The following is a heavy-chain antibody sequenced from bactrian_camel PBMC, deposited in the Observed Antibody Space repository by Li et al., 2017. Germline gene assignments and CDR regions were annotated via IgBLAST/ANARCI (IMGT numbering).Heavy chain of an antibody. Sequence: HVQLVESGGGSVQAGGSLRITCTDSGDTLRSSEMGWYRHFPGNECELVATIAVDGDTDYSDTVKGRFTISRDKAKNDTVYLQMTSLTPEDTAMYYCLADVGRTDGGYCYPPPYGYSGLGTQVTVLTQVTVS. CDR2: IAVDGDT. CDR1: GDTLRSSE. D-gene: IGHD2*01. V-gene: IGHV3S55*01. J-gene: IGHJ4*01.